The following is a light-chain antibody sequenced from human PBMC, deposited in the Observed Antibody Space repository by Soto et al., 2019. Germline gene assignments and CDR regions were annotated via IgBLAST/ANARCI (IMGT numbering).Light chain of an antibody. J-gene: IGLJ1*01. CDR1: RSNIGSNT. V-gene: IGLV1-44*01. CDR3: ATWDDNLDGYV. Sequence: QLVLTQPPSASGAPGQRVTISCSGSRSNIGSNTVNWYQQLPGTAPKLLIYSHNQRPSGVPDRFSVSKSGTSASLAISGLQSEDEADYYCATWDDNLDGYVFGTGTKVTVL. CDR2: SHN.